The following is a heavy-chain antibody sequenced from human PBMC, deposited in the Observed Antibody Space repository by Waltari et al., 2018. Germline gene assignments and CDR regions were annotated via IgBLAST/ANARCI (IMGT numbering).Heavy chain of an antibody. CDR3: ARVGGYCTNGVCYGADY. J-gene: IGHJ4*02. D-gene: IGHD2-8*01. CDR1: GYTFTGSY. V-gene: IGHV1-2*04. CDR2: INPNSGGT. Sequence: QVQLVQSGAEVKKHGASVKVSCQASGYTFTGSYMHWFRQAHGQGLEWMGWINPNSGGTNYAQKFQGWVTMTRDTSISTAYMELSRLRSDDTAVYYCARVGGYCTNGVCYGADYWGQGTLVTVSS.